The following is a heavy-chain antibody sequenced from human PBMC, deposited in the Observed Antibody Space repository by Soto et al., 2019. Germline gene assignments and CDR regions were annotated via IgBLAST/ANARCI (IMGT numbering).Heavy chain of an antibody. CDR2: IIPIFGTA. CDR3: AGRCDGTNCLGPIDF. D-gene: IGHD2-2*01. V-gene: IGHV1-69*06. J-gene: IGHJ4*02. CDR1: GGTFNNYV. Sequence: QVQLVQSGAEVKKPGSSVKVSCRASGGTFNNYVINWVRQAPGQGLEWMAGIIPIFGTANYAQKFQGRVTITADKSTGTAYIALDSLIAEDTAVYYCAGRCDGTNCLGPIDFWGQGTLVTVSS.